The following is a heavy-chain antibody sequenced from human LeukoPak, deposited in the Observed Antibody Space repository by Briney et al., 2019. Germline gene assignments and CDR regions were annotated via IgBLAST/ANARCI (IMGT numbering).Heavy chain of an antibody. J-gene: IGHJ5*02. CDR3: ARALGLVKNWFDP. V-gene: IGHV1-2*02. Sequence: ASVKVSCKASGYTFTGYYMHWVRQAPGQGLEWMGWINPNSGGTNYAQKFQGRVTMTRDTSISTAYMELSRLRSDDTAVYYCARALGLVKNWFDPWRQGTLVTVSS. D-gene: IGHD3/OR15-3a*01. CDR1: GYTFTGYY. CDR2: INPNSGGT.